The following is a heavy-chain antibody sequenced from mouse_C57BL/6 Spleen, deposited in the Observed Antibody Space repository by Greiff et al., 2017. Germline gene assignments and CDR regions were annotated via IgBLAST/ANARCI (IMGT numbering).Heavy chain of an antibody. V-gene: IGHV1-15*01. CDR3: TRGAYYMYFDV. CDR1: GYTFTDYE. D-gene: IGHD2-12*01. J-gene: IGHJ1*03. CDR2: IDPETGGT. Sequence: QVQLQQSGAELVRPGASVTLSCKASGYTFTDYEMHWVKQTPVHGLEWIGAIDPETGGTAYNQKFKGKAILTADKSSSTAYMERRSLTSEDSAVYYCTRGAYYMYFDVWGTGTTVTVSS.